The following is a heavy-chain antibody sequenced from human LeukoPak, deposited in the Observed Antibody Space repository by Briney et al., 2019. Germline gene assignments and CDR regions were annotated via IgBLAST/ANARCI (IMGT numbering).Heavy chain of an antibody. V-gene: IGHV4-30-4*08. CDR2: IYYSGST. D-gene: IGHD3-10*01. Sequence: SETLSLTCTVSGGSISSHYWSWIRQPPGKGLEWIGYIYYSGSTYYNPSLKSRVTISVDTSKNQFSLKLSSVTAADTAVYYCARGMGTYYYGSGRNTGSFDYWGQGTLVTVSS. J-gene: IGHJ4*02. CDR1: GGSISSHY. CDR3: ARGMGTYYYGSGRNTGSFDY.